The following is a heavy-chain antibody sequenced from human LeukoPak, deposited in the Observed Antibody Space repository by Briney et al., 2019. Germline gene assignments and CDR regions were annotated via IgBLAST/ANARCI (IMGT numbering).Heavy chain of an antibody. J-gene: IGHJ4*02. CDR3: AKEYRIGSGCYDY. D-gene: IGHD6-19*01. CDR2: ISGSGGST. V-gene: IGHV3-23*01. Sequence: GGSLRLSCAASGFTLSSYAMSWVRQAPGKGLEWVSAISGSGGSTYYADSVKGRFTISRDNSKNTLCLQMNSLRAEDTAVYYCAKEYRIGSGCYDYWGQGTLVTVSS. CDR1: GFTLSSYA.